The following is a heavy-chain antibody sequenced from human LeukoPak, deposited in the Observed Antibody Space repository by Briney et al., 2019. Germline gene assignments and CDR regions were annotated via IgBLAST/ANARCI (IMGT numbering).Heavy chain of an antibody. CDR2: IYPGDSDT. V-gene: IGHV5-51*01. CDR3: ARLDTYYDFWSGYHNNWFDP. Sequence: GESLKISCKGSGYSFTSYWIGWVRQMPGKGLEWMGIIYPGDSDTRYSPSFQGQVTISADKSISTAYLQWSSLKASDTAMYYRARLDTYYDFWSGYHNNWFDPWGQGTLVTVSS. D-gene: IGHD3-3*01. CDR1: GYSFTSYW. J-gene: IGHJ5*02.